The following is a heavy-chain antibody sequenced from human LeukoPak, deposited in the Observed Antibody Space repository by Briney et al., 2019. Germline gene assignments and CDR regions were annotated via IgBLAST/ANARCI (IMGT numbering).Heavy chain of an antibody. CDR3: AKDARSYRYNLFDY. V-gene: IGHV3-23*01. Sequence: GGSLGLSCAASGFTFSSYAMTWVRQAPGKGLEWVSTISTTVGNTYYADSVTGRFTISRDNSKNTLYLQMNSLSAEDTAVYYCAKDARSYRYNLFDYWGQGTLVTVSS. D-gene: IGHD3-16*02. CDR2: ISTTVGNT. CDR1: GFTFSSYA. J-gene: IGHJ4*02.